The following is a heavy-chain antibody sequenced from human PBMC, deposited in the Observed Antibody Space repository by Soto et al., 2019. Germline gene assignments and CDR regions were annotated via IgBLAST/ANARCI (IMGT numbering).Heavy chain of an antibody. V-gene: IGHV4-61*01. J-gene: IGHJ4*02. CDR1: GGSVSSGSYY. CDR3: ARAYYYDSSGYYTY. D-gene: IGHD3-22*01. CDR2: IYYSGST. Sequence: SETLSLTCTVSGGSVSSGSYYWSWIRQPPGKGLEWIGYIYYSGSTNYNPSLKSRVTISVDTSKNQFSLKLSSVTAADTAVYYCARAYYYDSSGYYTYWGQGTLVTVS.